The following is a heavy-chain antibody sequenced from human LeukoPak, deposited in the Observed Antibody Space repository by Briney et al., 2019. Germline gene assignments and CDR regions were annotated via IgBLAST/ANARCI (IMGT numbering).Heavy chain of an antibody. V-gene: IGHV1-46*01. Sequence: ASVRVSCKASGYTFTSYYMHWVRQAPGQGLEWMGIINPSGGLTSYAQKFQGRVTMTRDTSTSTVYMELRSLRSDDTAVYYCARDRLYNYGYYGMDVWGQGTTVTVSS. J-gene: IGHJ6*02. CDR3: ARDRLYNYGYYGMDV. CDR1: GYTFTSYY. CDR2: INPSGGLT. D-gene: IGHD5-18*01.